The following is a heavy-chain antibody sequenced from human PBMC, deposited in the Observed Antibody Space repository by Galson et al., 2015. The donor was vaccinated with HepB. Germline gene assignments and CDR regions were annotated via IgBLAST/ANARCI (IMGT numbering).Heavy chain of an antibody. D-gene: IGHD3-10*01. V-gene: IGHV1-69*02. CDR2: IIPILGIA. Sequence: SVKVSCKASGGTFSSYTISWVRQAPGQGLEWMGRIIPILGIANYAQKFQGRVTITTDKSTSTAYMELSSLRSEDTAVYYCARHGGTRMVRGVMHWGQGTLVTVSS. J-gene: IGHJ4*02. CDR3: ARHGGTRMVRGVMH. CDR1: GGTFSSYT.